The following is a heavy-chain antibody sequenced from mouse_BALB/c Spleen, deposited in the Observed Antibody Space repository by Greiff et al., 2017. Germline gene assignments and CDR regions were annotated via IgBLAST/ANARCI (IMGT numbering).Heavy chain of an antibody. D-gene: IGHD1-1*01. Sequence: QVQLKESGPGLVAPSQSLSITCTVSGFSLTSYDISWIRQPPGKGLEWLGVIWTGGGTNYNSAFMSRLSISKDNSKSQVFLKMNSLQTDDTAIYYCVRYYGSTYAMDYWGQGTSVTVSS. J-gene: IGHJ4*01. CDR2: IWTGGGT. CDR3: VRYYGSTYAMDY. CDR1: GFSLTSYD. V-gene: IGHV2-9-2*01.